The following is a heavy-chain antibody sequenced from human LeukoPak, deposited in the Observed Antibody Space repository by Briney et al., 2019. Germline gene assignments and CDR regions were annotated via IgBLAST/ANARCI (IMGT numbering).Heavy chain of an antibody. CDR1: GYTFTSYG. Sequence: AAVKVSCKASGYTFTSYGVSSVRQAPGQGLEWMGWIRAYNGNTNSAQKFQGRVTMTTDTSTSTAYMELRSLRSDDTALYYCTRDRAAVPYYLDYWGQGTLVTVSS. J-gene: IGHJ4*02. CDR3: TRDRAAVPYYLDY. V-gene: IGHV1-18*01. D-gene: IGHD3-10*02. CDR2: IRAYNGNT.